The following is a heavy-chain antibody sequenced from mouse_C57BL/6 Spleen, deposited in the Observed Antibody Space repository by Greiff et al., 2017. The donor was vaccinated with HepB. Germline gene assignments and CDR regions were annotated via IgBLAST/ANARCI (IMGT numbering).Heavy chain of an antibody. V-gene: IGHV1-43*01. CDR1: GYSFTGYY. D-gene: IGHD2-2*01. CDR2: INPSTGGT. CDR3: ARWGGYDGYFDY. J-gene: IGHJ2*01. Sequence: EVQGVESGPELVKPGASVKISCKASGYSFTGYYMHWVKQSSEKSLEWIGEINPSTGGTSYNQKFKGKATLTVDKSSSTAYMQLKSLTSEDSAVYYCARWGGYDGYFDYWGQGTTLTVSS.